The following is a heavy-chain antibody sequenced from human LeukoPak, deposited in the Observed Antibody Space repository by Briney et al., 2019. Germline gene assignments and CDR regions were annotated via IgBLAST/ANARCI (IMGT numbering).Heavy chain of an antibody. V-gene: IGHV1-69*13. CDR1: GYTFTSYY. J-gene: IGHJ6*03. CDR3: ASSGYYGSGSYRYYYYMDV. Sequence: ASVKVSCKASGYTFTSYYMHWVRQAPGQGLEWMGGIIPIFGTANYAQKFQGRVTITADESTSTAYMELSSLRSEDTAVYYCASSGYYGSGSYRYYYYMDVWGKGTTVTISS. D-gene: IGHD3-10*01. CDR2: IIPIFGTA.